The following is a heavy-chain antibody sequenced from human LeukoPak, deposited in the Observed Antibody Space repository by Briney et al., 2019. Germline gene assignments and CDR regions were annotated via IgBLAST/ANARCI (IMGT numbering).Heavy chain of an antibody. Sequence: SETLSLTCAVYGGSFSGYYWNWIRQPPGKGLEWIGEINHSGSTNYNPSLKSRVTISVDTSKNQFSLKLSSVTAADTAVYYCARRGGTYGLWGQGNLVTVAS. D-gene: IGHD4-17*01. V-gene: IGHV4-34*01. J-gene: IGHJ4*02. CDR2: INHSGST. CDR3: ARRGGTYGL. CDR1: GGSFSGYY.